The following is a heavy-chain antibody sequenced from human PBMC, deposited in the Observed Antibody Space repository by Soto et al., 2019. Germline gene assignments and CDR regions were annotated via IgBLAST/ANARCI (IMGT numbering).Heavy chain of an antibody. CDR1: GFTFSSYW. J-gene: IGHJ4*02. CDR2: IKQDGSEK. Sequence: GGSLRLSCVASGFTFSSYWMSWVRQAPGKGLEWVANIKQDGSEKYYVDSVKGRFTISRDNAKNSLYLQMNGLRAEDTAVYYCASYGSGSYYSKSFSYFDYWGQGTLVTVSS. V-gene: IGHV3-7*01. D-gene: IGHD3-10*01. CDR3: ASYGSGSYYSKSFSYFDY.